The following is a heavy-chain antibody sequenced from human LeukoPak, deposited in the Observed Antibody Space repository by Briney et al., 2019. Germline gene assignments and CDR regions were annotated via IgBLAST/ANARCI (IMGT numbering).Heavy chain of an antibody. CDR2: ISGSGGGT. Sequence: GGSLRLSCGASGFTFSSYAVSWVRQARGKGLEGVSAISGSGGGTYYADSVKGRFTISRDNSKNTMYLQMNSLSTEDTAVYYCAKTTTGYSSGRYPGWPVDCWGQGTLVTVSS. J-gene: IGHJ4*02. V-gene: IGHV3-23*01. CDR3: AKTTTGYSSGRYPGWPVDC. CDR1: GFTFSSYA. D-gene: IGHD6-19*01.